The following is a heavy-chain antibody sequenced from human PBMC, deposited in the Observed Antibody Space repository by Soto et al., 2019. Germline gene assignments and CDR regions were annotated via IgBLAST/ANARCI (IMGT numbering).Heavy chain of an antibody. J-gene: IGHJ5*02. V-gene: IGHV3-23*01. CDR1: GVTFSNYA. Sequence: EVQFLESGGGLVQPGGSLRLSCAASGVTFSNYAMHWVRQAPGKGLEWVSGISHSGSSTYYADSVRGRFTISRDNSTNTLFLQMNRLTAEDTAVYYGAKWSWVHHGSEGGNWLDPWGQGTLVTVSS. CDR2: ISHSGSST. CDR3: AKWSWVHHGSEGGNWLDP. D-gene: IGHD3-10*01.